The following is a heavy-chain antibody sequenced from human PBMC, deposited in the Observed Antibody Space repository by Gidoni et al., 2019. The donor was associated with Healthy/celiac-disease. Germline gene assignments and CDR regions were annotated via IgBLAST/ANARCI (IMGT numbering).Heavy chain of an antibody. CDR3: ARRMEYDSSGYYYGGAFDI. J-gene: IGHJ3*02. CDR1: GFSLSNARMG. Sequence: QFTLQESGPVLVKPTETLTLTCTVSGFSLSNARMGVSWIRQPPGKALEWLAHIFSNDENSYSTSLQSRITISKDTTKSQVVLTMTNMDPVDTAKYYCARRMEYDSSGYYYGGAFDIWGQGTMVTVSS. D-gene: IGHD3-22*01. CDR2: IFSNDEN. V-gene: IGHV2-26*01.